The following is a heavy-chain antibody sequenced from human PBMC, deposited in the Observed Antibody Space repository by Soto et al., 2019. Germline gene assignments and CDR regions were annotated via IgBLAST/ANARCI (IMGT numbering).Heavy chain of an antibody. CDR2: ISGSGGST. J-gene: IGHJ4*02. V-gene: IGHV3-23*01. CDR3: AKDPSYYDSSGYSFSDY. Sequence: PGGSLRLSCAASGFTFSSYAMSWVRQAPGKGLEWVSAISGSGGSTYYADSVKGRFTISRDNSKNTLYLQMNSLRAEDTAVYYCAKDPSYYDSSGYSFSDYWGQGTLVTVSS. CDR1: GFTFSSYA. D-gene: IGHD3-22*01.